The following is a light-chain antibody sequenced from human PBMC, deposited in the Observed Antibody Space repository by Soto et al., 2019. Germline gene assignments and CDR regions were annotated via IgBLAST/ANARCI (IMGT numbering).Light chain of an antibody. J-gene: IGKJ1*01. Sequence: DIHMTQSPSTLSGNVGDRVTITCRASQTISSWLAWDQQKPGKAPKLLIYKASTLKSGVPSRFSGSGSGTEFTLTISSLQPDDFATYYCQHYNSYSEAFGQGTKVDIK. CDR3: QHYNSYSEA. CDR2: KAS. CDR1: QTISSW. V-gene: IGKV1-5*03.